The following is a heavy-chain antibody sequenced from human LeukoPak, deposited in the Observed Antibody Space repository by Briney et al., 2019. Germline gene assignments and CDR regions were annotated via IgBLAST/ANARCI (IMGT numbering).Heavy chain of an antibody. CDR2: INPNSGGT. CDR1: GYTFIGYF. V-gene: IGHV1-2*02. J-gene: IGHJ6*03. CDR3: ARSRGGGAELWSHYYYYYMDV. D-gene: IGHD5-18*01. Sequence: ASVKVSCKASGYTFIGYFMHWVRQAPGQGLEWMGWINPNSGGTNYAQKLQGRVTMTTDTSTSTAYMELRSLRSDDTAVYYCARSRGGGAELWSHYYYYYMDVWGKGTTVTVSS.